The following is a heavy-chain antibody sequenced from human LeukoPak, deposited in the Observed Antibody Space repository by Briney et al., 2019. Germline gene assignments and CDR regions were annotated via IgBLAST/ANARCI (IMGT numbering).Heavy chain of an antibody. Sequence: SETLSLTCTVSGGSISSSSYYWAWIRQPPGKGLEWIGTIYYSGSTYYNASLKSRVSISVDTSRNQFSLTLSSVTAAGTAVYYCASARWDFWGQGTLVTVSS. CDR1: GGSISSSSYY. V-gene: IGHV4-39*07. CDR2: IYYSGST. J-gene: IGHJ4*02. CDR3: ASARWDF. D-gene: IGHD4-23*01.